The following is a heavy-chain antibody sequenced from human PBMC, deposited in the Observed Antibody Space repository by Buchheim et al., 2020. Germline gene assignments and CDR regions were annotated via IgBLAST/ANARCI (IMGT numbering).Heavy chain of an antibody. V-gene: IGHV4-34*09. J-gene: IGHJ4*02. Sequence: QVQLQESGPGLVKPSQTLSLTCTVYGGSFSGYYWSWIRQPPGKGLEWIGEINHSGSTNYNPSLKSRVTISVDTSKNQFSLKLSSVTAADTAVYYCARSPSIAAAGTLFDYWGQGTL. CDR3: ARSPSIAAAGTLFDY. CDR1: GGSFSGYY. CDR2: INHSGST. D-gene: IGHD6-13*01.